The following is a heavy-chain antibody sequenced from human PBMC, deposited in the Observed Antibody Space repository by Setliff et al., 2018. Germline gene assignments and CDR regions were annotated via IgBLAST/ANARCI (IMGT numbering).Heavy chain of an antibody. D-gene: IGHD6-13*01. CDR1: GYTFAGYY. V-gene: IGHV1-2*02. J-gene: IGHJ4*02. CDR3: ARGGVAAAGRKGVFEY. CDR2: INPNSGGA. Sequence: ASVKVSCKASGYTFAGYYMHWVRQAPGQGLEWMGWINPNSGGANYAQKFQGRVTMTRDTSISTGYMESSSLKSDDTAVYYCARGGVAAAGRKGVFEYWGQGTLVTVSS.